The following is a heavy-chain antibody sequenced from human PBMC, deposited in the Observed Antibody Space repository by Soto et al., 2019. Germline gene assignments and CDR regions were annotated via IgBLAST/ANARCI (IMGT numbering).Heavy chain of an antibody. CDR3: AKEDTSSGSLDY. Sequence: GGSLRLSCAASGFTFGENAMSWVRQAPGKGLEWVSGIRDSGATTYYADSVRGRFTISRDNTKNTLYLQMKSLRAEDSAAYYCAKEDTSSGSLDYWGQGALVTVSS. CDR1: GFTFGENA. D-gene: IGHD6-19*01. V-gene: IGHV3-23*01. J-gene: IGHJ4*02. CDR2: IRDSGATT.